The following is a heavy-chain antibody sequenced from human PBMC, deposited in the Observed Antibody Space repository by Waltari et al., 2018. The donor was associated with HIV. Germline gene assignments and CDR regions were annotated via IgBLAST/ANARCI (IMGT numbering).Heavy chain of an antibody. CDR3: AKAQRAYSSLDFDY. D-gene: IGHD5-18*01. Sequence: EVQLVESGGGLVQPGRSLRLSCAASGFTFDDYAMHWVRQAPGKGLEWVSGISWNSGSIGYADSVKGRFTISRDNAKNSLYLQMNSLRAEDTALYYCAKAQRAYSSLDFDYWGQGTLVTVSS. J-gene: IGHJ4*02. V-gene: IGHV3-9*01. CDR1: GFTFDDYA. CDR2: ISWNSGSI.